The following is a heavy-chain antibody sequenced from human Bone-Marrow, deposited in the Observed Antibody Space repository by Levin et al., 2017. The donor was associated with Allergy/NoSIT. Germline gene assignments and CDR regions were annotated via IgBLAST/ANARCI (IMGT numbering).Heavy chain of an antibody. CDR2: VDHSDYP. Sequence: SETLSLTCVVYGVSFSGYEWGWIRQSPGRGLEWIGEVDHSDYPKYNPSLKSRVTMSVDTSKNQLSLKLASVTAAATAVYYCAREENDYDSSGRFRVAAYWGQGTWVTVSS. V-gene: IGHV4-34*01. D-gene: IGHD3-22*01. J-gene: IGHJ4*02. CDR3: AREENDYDSSGRFRVAAY. CDR1: GVSFSGYE.